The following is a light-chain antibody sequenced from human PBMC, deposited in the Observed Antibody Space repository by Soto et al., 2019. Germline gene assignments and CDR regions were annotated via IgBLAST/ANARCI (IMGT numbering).Light chain of an antibody. CDR2: GAS. V-gene: IGKV3-15*01. CDR3: QQRGSWPAT. Sequence: EMLMTQSPVTLSGSPGERVTLSCRASQSVSSNLAWYQQKPGQPPRLLIYGASTRATAIPDRFGGSGSGTEFTLTISSLEAEDSAVYYCQQRGSWPATFGPGTKVDIK. CDR1: QSVSSN. J-gene: IGKJ3*01.